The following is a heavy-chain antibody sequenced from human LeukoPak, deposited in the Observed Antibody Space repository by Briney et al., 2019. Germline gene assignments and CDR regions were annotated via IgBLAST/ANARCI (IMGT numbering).Heavy chain of an antibody. CDR3: ARGAYRWSAQYYFDY. V-gene: IGHV3-30*04. D-gene: IGHD2-21*01. CDR1: GFTFSSYA. J-gene: IGHJ4*02. Sequence: GGSLRLSCAASGFTFSSYAMHWVRQAPGKGLEWVAVISYDGSNKYYADSVKGRFTISRDNSKNTLYLQMNSLRAEDTAVYYCARGAYRWSAQYYFDYWGQGTLVTVSS. CDR2: ISYDGSNK.